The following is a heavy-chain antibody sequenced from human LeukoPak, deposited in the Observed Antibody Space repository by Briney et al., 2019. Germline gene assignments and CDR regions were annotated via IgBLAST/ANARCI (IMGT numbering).Heavy chain of an antibody. D-gene: IGHD3-22*01. V-gene: IGHV4-34*01. Sequence: SETLSLACAVYGGSFSGYYWTWIRQPPGKGLEWIGEINHSGNTNYNPSLKSRVAISVDTSKNQFSLKLSSVVAADTAMYYCARSKDGSGFAAYWGQGTQVTVSS. CDR2: INHSGNT. J-gene: IGHJ4*02. CDR3: ARSKDGSGFAAY. CDR1: GGSFSGYY.